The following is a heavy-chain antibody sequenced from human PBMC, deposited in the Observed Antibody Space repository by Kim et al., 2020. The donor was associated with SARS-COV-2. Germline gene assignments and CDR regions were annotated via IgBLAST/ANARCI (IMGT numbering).Heavy chain of an antibody. CDR1: GGTFSSYA. CDR2: IIPIFGTA. J-gene: IGHJ6*03. Sequence: PVKVSCKASGGTFSSYAISWVRQAPGQGLEWMGGIIPIFGTANYAQKFQGRVTITADESTSTAYMELSSLRSEDTAVYYCARSDIVVVVAATLDYYYYYMDVWGKGTTVTVSS. CDR3: ARSDIVVVVAATLDYYYYYMDV. D-gene: IGHD2-15*01. V-gene: IGHV1-69*13.